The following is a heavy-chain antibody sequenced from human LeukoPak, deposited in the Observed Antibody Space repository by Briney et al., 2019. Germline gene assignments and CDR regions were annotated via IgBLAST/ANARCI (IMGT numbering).Heavy chain of an antibody. CDR1: GFTFSSQA. J-gene: IGHJ5*02. CDR3: AKRVIPAATP. V-gene: IGHV3-23*01. D-gene: IGHD2-2*01. CDR2: ISGSGGST. Sequence: GSLRLSCATFGFTFSSQAMNLVRQASGKGLEWVSAISGSGGSTYYADSVKGRFTISRDNSKNTLYLQMNSLRAEDTAVYYCAKRVIPAATPWGQGTLVTVSS.